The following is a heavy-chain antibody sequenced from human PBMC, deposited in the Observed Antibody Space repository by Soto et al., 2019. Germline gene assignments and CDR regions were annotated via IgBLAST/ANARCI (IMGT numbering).Heavy chain of an antibody. CDR3: ARFYCSDGSFYYGTDF. CDR1: GDSLSSNSAI. V-gene: IGHV6-1*01. Sequence: PSQTLSLTCAIFGDSLSSNSAIWNWFRQSPSRGLEWLGRTYYTSKWYNDYAVSVKSRISINPDTSKNQVSLQLNSVTPEDTAVYYCARFYCSDGSFYYGTDFWGQGTSVPVSS. J-gene: IGHJ6*02. CDR2: TYYTSKWYN. D-gene: IGHD2-15*01.